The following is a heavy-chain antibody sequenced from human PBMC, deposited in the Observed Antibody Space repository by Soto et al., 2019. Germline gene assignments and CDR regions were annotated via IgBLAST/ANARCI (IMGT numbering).Heavy chain of an antibody. Sequence: QVQLQESGPGLVKPSQTLSLTCSVSGASISSGNYYWSWIRPHPGKGLEWIGYIYYTGSTYYNPSLRSRITISEDMSKNHFSLRLSSVTAADTAVYYCARGREEAGGPFDYWGQGTLVTVSS. V-gene: IGHV4-31*03. CDR1: GASISSGNYY. J-gene: IGHJ4*02. D-gene: IGHD3-10*01. CDR2: IYYTGST. CDR3: ARGREEAGGPFDY.